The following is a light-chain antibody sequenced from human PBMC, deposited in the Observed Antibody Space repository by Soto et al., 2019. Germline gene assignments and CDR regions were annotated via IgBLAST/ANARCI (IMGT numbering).Light chain of an antibody. V-gene: IGKV3-20*01. CDR1: QSVSNNY. CDR2: GAS. Sequence: EIVLTQSPGTLSLSPGERATLSCRASQSVSNNYLAWYQQKPGQAPRLLIYGASNRATGIPDSLSGSGSGTDFTLTISRMEPEDFAVYYCQHYGSSWTFGQGTKVDIK. CDR3: QHYGSSWT. J-gene: IGKJ1*01.